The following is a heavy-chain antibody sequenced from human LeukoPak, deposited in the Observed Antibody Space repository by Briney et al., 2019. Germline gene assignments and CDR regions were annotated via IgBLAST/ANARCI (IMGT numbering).Heavy chain of an antibody. CDR3: VKESAYYCLDY. CDR1: GGTFSSYA. Sequence: GASVKVSCKASGGTFSSYAISWVRQAPGQGLEWMGGIIPIFGTANYAQKFQGRVTITADESTSTAYMELSSLRSEDTAVYYCVKESAYYCLDYWGQGTLVTVSS. D-gene: IGHD3-22*01. J-gene: IGHJ4*02. V-gene: IGHV1-69*01. CDR2: IIPIFGTA.